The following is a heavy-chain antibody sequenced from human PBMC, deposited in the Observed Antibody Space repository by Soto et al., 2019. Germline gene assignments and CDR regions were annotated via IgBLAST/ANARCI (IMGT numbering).Heavy chain of an antibody. Sequence: GXSXKASCKVSGYTXTELAMHLVRQAPGKGLEWMGGFDPEDGETIYAQKFQGIVTMTEETSTETAYIELSSMRSEDTAVYYCATATRAVAVDYWGQGTLGTVS. D-gene: IGHD6-19*01. CDR2: FDPEDGET. J-gene: IGHJ4*02. CDR3: ATATRAVAVDY. V-gene: IGHV1-24*01. CDR1: GYTXTELA.